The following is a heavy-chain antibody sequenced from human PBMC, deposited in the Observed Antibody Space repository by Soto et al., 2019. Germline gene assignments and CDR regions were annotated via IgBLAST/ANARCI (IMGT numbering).Heavy chain of an antibody. D-gene: IGHD3-3*01. CDR1: GGSISSGGYY. Sequence: SETLSLTCTVSGGSISSGGYYWSWIRQHPGKGLEWIGYIYYSGSTYYNPSLKSRVTISVDTSKNQFSLKLSSVTAADTAVYYCASSVSTYYYFWSGYGPGLAVSGQGTTVPVSS. V-gene: IGHV4-31*03. J-gene: IGHJ6*02. CDR2: IYYSGST. CDR3: ASSVSTYYYFWSGYGPGLAV.